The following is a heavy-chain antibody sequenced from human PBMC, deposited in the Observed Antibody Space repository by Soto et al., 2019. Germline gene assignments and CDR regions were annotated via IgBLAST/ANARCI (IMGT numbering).Heavy chain of an antibody. J-gene: IGHJ4*02. Sequence: PGGSLRLSCAASGFNFSDYAMSWVRQAPGMGLEWVLVISGSAGSTFHTDSVQGRFRISRDNSKSTMYLQMNRLRAEDTGVYYCVKGGGSGYYYSFEYWGQGILVTVSS. CDR2: ISGSAGST. D-gene: IGHD3-22*01. V-gene: IGHV3-23*01. CDR3: VKGGGSGYYYSFEY. CDR1: GFNFSDYA.